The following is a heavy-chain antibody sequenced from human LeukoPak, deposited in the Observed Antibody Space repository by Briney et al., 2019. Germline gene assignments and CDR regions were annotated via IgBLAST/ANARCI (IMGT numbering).Heavy chain of an antibody. CDR3: ARDIWTVVTPVPQGADY. CDR1: GYTFTSYG. J-gene: IGHJ4*02. Sequence: ASVTVSCKASGYTFTSYGISWVRQAPGQGLEWMGWISAYDGHTNYAQKLQGRVTITTDTSTSTAYMELRSLRSDDTAMYYCARDIWTVVTPVPQGADYWGQGTLVTVSS. V-gene: IGHV1-18*01. CDR2: ISAYDGHT. D-gene: IGHD4-23*01.